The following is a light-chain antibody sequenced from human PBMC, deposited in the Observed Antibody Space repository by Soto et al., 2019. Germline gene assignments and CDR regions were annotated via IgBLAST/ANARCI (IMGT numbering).Light chain of an antibody. CDR2: GAS. J-gene: IGKJ2*01. V-gene: IGKV3-20*01. CDR3: QQYGRSPLMYT. CDR1: QSVTSNF. Sequence: EIVLTQSPGTLSLSPGERATLSCRASQSVTSNFLAWYQQKPGQAPRLLIYGASTRAAGVPDRFSRSGSGTDFTLTITRLEPEDFAVYYCQQYGRSPLMYTFGQGTKLGVK.